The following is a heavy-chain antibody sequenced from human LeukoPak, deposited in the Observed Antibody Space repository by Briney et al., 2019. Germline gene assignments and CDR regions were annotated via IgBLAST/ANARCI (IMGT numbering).Heavy chain of an antibody. V-gene: IGHV1-18*01. D-gene: IGHD3-10*01. J-gene: IGHJ5*02. CDR3: ARDRRRTMVRGVIIDWFDP. CDR1: AYTFTSYG. CDR2: ISAYNGNT. Sequence: ASVKVSCKASAYTFTSYGISWVRQAPGQGLEWMGWISAYNGNTNYAQKLQGRVTMTTDTSTSTAYMELRSLRSDDTAVYYCARDRRRTMVRGVIIDWFDPWGQGTLVTVSS.